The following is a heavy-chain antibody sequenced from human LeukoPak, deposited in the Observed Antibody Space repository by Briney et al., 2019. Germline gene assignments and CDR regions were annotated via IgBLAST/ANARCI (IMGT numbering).Heavy chain of an antibody. CDR3: ARDSGYDLYYYYYYMDV. CDR1: GYTFTGYY. J-gene: IGHJ6*03. V-gene: IGHV1-18*04. D-gene: IGHD5-12*01. Sequence: ASVKVSCKASGYTFTGYYMHWVRQAPGQGLEWMGWISAYNGNTNYAQKLQGRVTMTTDTSTSTAYMELRSLRSDDTAVYYCARDSGYDLYYYYYYMDVWGKGTTVTISS. CDR2: ISAYNGNT.